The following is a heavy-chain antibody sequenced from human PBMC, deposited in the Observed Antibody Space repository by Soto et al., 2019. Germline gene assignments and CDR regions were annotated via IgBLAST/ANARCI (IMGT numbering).Heavy chain of an antibody. V-gene: IGHV3-30*18. Sequence: PGGSLRLSCAASGLTFSNFGMNWVRQAPGKGLAWVAVISHDGSEKYYADSVKGRFTISRDNFKNTLFLQMDSLRAEDTAVYYCAKDQTMVEGDNYYYGMDVWGQGTTVTVSS. CDR2: ISHDGSEK. CDR3: AKDQTMVEGDNYYYGMDV. D-gene: IGHD3-10*01. J-gene: IGHJ6*02. CDR1: GLTFSNFG.